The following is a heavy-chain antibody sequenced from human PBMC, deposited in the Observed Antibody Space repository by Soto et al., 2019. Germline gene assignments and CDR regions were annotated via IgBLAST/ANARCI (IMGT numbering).Heavy chain of an antibody. CDR1: GFSLSNTRMG. V-gene: IGHV2-26*01. D-gene: IGHD3-10*01. J-gene: IGHJ4*02. CDR3: ARMSIMVRGPTTAFDY. Sequence: QVILKESGPVLVKPTETLTLTCTVSGFSLSNTRMGVSWIRQPPGKALEWLAHIFSNDEKSYSTSLKSRLTISKDTSKSQVVLTMTNMDPVDTATYFCARMSIMVRGPTTAFDYWGQGTLVTVSS. CDR2: IFSNDEK.